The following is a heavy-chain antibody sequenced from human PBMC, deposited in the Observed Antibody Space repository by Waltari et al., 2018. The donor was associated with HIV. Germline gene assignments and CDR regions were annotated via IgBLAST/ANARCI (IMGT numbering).Heavy chain of an antibody. D-gene: IGHD1-1*01. CDR3: AKDKGGVTYIFDY. CDR1: GFPFSTCG. Sequence: QVQLVESGGGVVQPGRSLRLSCVAAGFPFSTCGLPWVLQAQGKGLEWVAVISYDGSNKYYADSVKGRFTISRDNSKNTLYLQMNSLRAEDTAVYYCAKDKGGVTYIFDYWGQGTLVTVSS. J-gene: IGHJ4*02. CDR2: ISYDGSNK. V-gene: IGHV3-30*18.